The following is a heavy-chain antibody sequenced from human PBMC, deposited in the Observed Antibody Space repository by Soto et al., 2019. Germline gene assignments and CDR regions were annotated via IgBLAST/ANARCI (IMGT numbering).Heavy chain of an antibody. D-gene: IGHD3-22*01. CDR3: ARSYYYDSSHFDY. Sequence: PGGSLRLSCAASGVTFSDYYMSWIRQAPGKGLEWVSYITSSGSTIYYADSVKGRFTISRDNAKNSLYLQMNSLRAEDTAVYYCARSYYYDSSHFDYWGQGTLVTVSS. J-gene: IGHJ4*02. CDR2: ITSSGSTI. V-gene: IGHV3-11*01. CDR1: GVTFSDYY.